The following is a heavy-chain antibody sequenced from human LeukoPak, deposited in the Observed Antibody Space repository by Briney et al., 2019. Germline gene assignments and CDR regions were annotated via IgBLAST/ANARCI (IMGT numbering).Heavy chain of an antibody. D-gene: IGHD6-13*01. CDR3: ARGLSSSWYRQLDY. Sequence: SETLSLTCTVSGGSISSGSYYWSWIRQPAGKGLEWIGRIYTSGSTNYNPSLKSRVTISVDTSKNQFSLKLSSVTAADTAVYYCARGLSSSWYRQLDYWGQGTLVTVSS. J-gene: IGHJ4*02. CDR2: IYTSGST. CDR1: GGSISSGSYY. V-gene: IGHV4-61*02.